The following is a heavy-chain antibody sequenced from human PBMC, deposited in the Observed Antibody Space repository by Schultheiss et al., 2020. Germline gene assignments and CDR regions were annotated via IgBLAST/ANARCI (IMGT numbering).Heavy chain of an antibody. CDR1: GFTFSSYA. CDR2: ISGSGGST. D-gene: IGHD6-13*01. V-gene: IGHV3-23*01. CDR3: AKEYSSSWSVGRWADY. J-gene: IGHJ4*02. Sequence: GESLKISCAASGFTFSSYAMSWVRQAPGKGLEWVSAISGSGGSTYYADSVKGRFTISRDNSKNTLYLQMNSLRAEDTAVYYCAKEYSSSWSVGRWADYWGQGTLVTVSS.